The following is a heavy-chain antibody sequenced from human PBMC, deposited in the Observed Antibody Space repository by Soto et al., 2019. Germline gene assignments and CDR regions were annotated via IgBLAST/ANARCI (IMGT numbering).Heavy chain of an antibody. J-gene: IGHJ4*02. D-gene: IGHD3-22*01. V-gene: IGHV3-23*01. CDR3: AKDFESIHDSSGYLPWDY. Sequence: EVQLLESGGGLVQPGGSLRLSCAASGFTFSSYAMSWVRQAPWKGLEWVSAISGSGGSTYYADSVKGRFTISRDNSKNTLYLQMNSLRAEDTAVYYCAKDFESIHDSSGYLPWDYWGQGTLVTVSS. CDR1: GFTFSSYA. CDR2: ISGSGGST.